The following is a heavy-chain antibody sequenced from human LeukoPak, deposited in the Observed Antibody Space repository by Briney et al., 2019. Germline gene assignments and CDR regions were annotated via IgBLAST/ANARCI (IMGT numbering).Heavy chain of an antibody. D-gene: IGHD6-6*01. Sequence: SETLSLTCAVYGGSFSGYYWSWIRQPPGKGLEWIGEINHSGSTNYNPSLKSRVTISVDTSKNQFSLKLSSVTAADTAVYYCARARSLNSSSSMHPFDYWGQGTLVTVSS. V-gene: IGHV4-34*01. J-gene: IGHJ4*02. CDR2: INHSGST. CDR1: GGSFSGYY. CDR3: ARARSLNSSSSMHPFDY.